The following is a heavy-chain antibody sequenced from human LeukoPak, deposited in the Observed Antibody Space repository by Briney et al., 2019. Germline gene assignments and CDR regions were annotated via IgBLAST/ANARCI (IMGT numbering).Heavy chain of an antibody. CDR2: IYYSGST. Sequence: SETLSLTCTVSGGSISSSTYFWGWIRQPPGKGLEWIGTIYYSGSTYYNPSLKSRVTISVDSSKNQFSLKLSSVTAADTAVYYCARVSATAIAWFDPWGQGTLVTVSS. D-gene: IGHD2-21*02. J-gene: IGHJ5*02. CDR1: GGSISSSTYF. CDR3: ARVSATAIAWFDP. V-gene: IGHV4-39*07.